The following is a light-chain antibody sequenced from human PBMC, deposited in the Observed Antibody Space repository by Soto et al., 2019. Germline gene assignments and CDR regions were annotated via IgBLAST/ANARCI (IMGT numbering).Light chain of an antibody. CDR3: QSYDSSLSGVV. J-gene: IGLJ2*01. V-gene: IGLV1-40*01. CDR2: LNS. CDR1: SSNIGAGYD. Sequence: QSVLTQPPSVSGAPGQRVTISCTGSSSNIGAGYDVHWYQQLPGTAPKLLIYLNSNRPSRVPDRFSGSKSGTSASLAITGLQAEDEADYYCQSYDSSLSGVVFGGGTKLTVL.